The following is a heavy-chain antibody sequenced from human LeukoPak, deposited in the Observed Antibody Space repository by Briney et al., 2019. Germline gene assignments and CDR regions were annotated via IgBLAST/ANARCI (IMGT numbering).Heavy chain of an antibody. D-gene: IGHD1-1*01. J-gene: IGHJ6*03. CDR1: RFTVRSNY. V-gene: IGHV3-66*02. Sequence: GGSLRLSCAASRFTVRSNYMSWVRQAPGKGLEWVSVICSGGRTYYADAVKGRFTISRDNSKNTLYLQMNSLRAEDTAVYYCARSPYNWNDSPYYMDVWGKGTTVTVSS. CDR3: ARSPYNWNDSPYYMDV. CDR2: ICSGGRT.